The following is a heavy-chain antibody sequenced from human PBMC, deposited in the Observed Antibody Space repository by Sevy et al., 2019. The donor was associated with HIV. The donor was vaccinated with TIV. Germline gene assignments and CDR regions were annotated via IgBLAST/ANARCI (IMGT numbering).Heavy chain of an antibody. CDR2: INHSGTT. D-gene: IGHD5-18*01. CDR1: GGSSSDYY. Sequence: SETLSLTCAVYGGSSSDYYWRWIRQPPGKGLEWIGEINHSGTTSYNPSLKSRVIISVDTSKNQFSLKLTSVTAADTAVYYCARGHPNVVTGYPYYYYGMDVWGQGTPVTVSS. J-gene: IGHJ6*02. CDR3: ARGHPNVVTGYPYYYYGMDV. V-gene: IGHV4-34*01.